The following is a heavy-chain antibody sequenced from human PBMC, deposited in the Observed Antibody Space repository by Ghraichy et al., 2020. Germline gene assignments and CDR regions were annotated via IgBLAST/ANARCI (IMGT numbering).Heavy chain of an antibody. CDR3: ARQYGSPFDD. D-gene: IGHD4-17*01. V-gene: IGHV4-39*01. J-gene: IGHJ4*02. CDR1: GGSISSSSYY. CDR2: IHYSGST. Sequence: SETLSLTCTVAGGSISSSSYYWGWIRQPPGKGLEWIGSIHYSGSTYYNPSLKSRVNISVDTSKNQFSLKLSSVTAADTAVYYCARQYGSPFDDWGQGTQVTVSS.